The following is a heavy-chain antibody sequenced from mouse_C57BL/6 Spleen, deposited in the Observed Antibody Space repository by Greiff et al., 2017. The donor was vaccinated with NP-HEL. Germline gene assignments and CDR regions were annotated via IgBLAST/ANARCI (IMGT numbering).Heavy chain of an antibody. D-gene: IGHD1-1*01. CDR2: ISDGGSYT. Sequence: EVHLVESGGGLVKPGGSLKLSCAASGFTFSSYAMSWVRQTPEKRLEWVATISDGGSYTYYPDNVKGRFTISRDNAKNNLYLQMSHLKSEDTAMYYCARENYYGSSYGGYFDVWGTGTTVTVSS. CDR3: ARENYYGSSYGGYFDV. J-gene: IGHJ1*03. V-gene: IGHV5-4*01. CDR1: GFTFSSYA.